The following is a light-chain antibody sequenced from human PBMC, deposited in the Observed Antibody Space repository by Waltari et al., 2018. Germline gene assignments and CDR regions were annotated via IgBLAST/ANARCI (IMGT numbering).Light chain of an antibody. CDR2: LNSDGSH. V-gene: IGLV4-69*01. CDR1: SGHSSYA. Sequence: QLVLTQSPSASASLGASVKLTCTLSSGHSSYAIALHQQQPEKGPRYLMKLNSDGSHSKGDGIPYRFSGSSSGAERYLTISSLQSEDEADYYGQTWGTGVWVFGGGTKLTVL. J-gene: IGLJ3*02. CDR3: QTWGTGVWV.